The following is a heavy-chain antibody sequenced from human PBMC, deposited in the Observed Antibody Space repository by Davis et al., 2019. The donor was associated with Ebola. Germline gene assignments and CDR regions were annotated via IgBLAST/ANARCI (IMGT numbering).Heavy chain of an antibody. CDR3: ARVRWTSGYYFDY. Sequence: ESLKIFFSASGFTFSSCWMSWVCQAPGKGLEWVANIKQEGSEKYYVDSVKGRFTISRDNAKNSLYLQMNSLRAEDTAVYYCARVRWTSGYYFDYWGQGTLVTVSS. D-gene: IGHD3-22*01. CDR2: IKQEGSEK. V-gene: IGHV3-7*03. J-gene: IGHJ4*02. CDR1: GFTFSSCW.